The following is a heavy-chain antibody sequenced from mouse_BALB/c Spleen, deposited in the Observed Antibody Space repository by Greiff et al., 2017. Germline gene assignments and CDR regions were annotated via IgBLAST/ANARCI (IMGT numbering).Heavy chain of an antibody. CDR2: INPYNDGT. D-gene: IGHD2-3*01. Sequence: VQLQQSGPELVKPGASVKMSCKASGYTFTSYVMHWVKQKPGQGLEWIGYINPYNDGTKYNEKFKGKATLTSDKSSSTAYMELSSLTSEDSAVYYCARLMVSSYYAMDYWGQGTSVTVSS. CDR1: GYTFTSYV. CDR3: ARLMVSSYYAMDY. V-gene: IGHV1-14*01. J-gene: IGHJ4*01.